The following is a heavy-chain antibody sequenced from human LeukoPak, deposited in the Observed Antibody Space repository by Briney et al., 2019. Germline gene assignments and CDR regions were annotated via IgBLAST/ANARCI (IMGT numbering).Heavy chain of an antibody. CDR2: ISYDGSNK. Sequence: GGSLRLSCAASGFTFSSYSMNWVRQAPGKGLEWVAVISYDGSNKYYADSVKGRFTIFRDNSKNTLYLQMNSLRAEDTAVYYCARVEYCSGGSCYSGYSYYYYYGMDVWGQGTTVTVSS. D-gene: IGHD2-15*01. V-gene: IGHV3-30*03. CDR3: ARVEYCSGGSCYSGYSYYYYYGMDV. J-gene: IGHJ6*02. CDR1: GFTFSSYS.